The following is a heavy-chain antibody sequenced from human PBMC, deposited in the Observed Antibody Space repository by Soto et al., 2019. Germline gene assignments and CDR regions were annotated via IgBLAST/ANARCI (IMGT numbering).Heavy chain of an antibody. J-gene: IGHJ4*02. V-gene: IGHV1-18*01. CDR2: ISVYNGNT. CDR1: GYTFTSYD. D-gene: IGHD2-8*01. Sequence: ASVKVSCKASGYTFTSYDMHWVRQAPGQGLEWMGWISVYNGNTNYAQKLQGRVTMTTDTSTSTAYMELRSLRSDDTAVYYCARDGRNGGYFDYWGQGTLVTVSS. CDR3: ARDGRNGGYFDY.